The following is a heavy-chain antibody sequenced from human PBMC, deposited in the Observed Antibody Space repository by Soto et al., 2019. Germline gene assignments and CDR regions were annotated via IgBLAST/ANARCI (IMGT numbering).Heavy chain of an antibody. CDR1: GGSISSGGYY. J-gene: IGHJ4*02. Sequence: QVQLQESGPGLVKPSQTLSLTCTVSGGSISSGGYYWSWIRQHPGKGQEWIGYIYYSGSTYYNPSLKSRVTISVDTSKNQFSLKLSSVTAADTAVYYCARGDSGYYDSSGYYSYWGQGTLVTVSS. CDR2: IYYSGST. D-gene: IGHD3-22*01. V-gene: IGHV4-31*03. CDR3: ARGDSGYYDSSGYYSY.